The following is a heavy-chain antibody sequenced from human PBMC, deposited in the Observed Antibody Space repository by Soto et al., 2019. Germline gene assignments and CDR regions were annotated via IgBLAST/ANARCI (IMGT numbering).Heavy chain of an antibody. J-gene: IGHJ2*01. D-gene: IGHD2-15*01. Sequence: QVQLQESGPGLVKPSDTLSLTCAVSGYSISSSNWWGWIRQPPGKGLEWIGYIYYSGSTYYNPSLKSRVTMSLDTSKNQFSLKLSSVTAVDTAVYYCARIRGYCSGGSCYWYFDLWGRGTLVTVSS. V-gene: IGHV4-28*01. CDR3: ARIRGYCSGGSCYWYFDL. CDR1: GYSISSSNW. CDR2: IYYSGST.